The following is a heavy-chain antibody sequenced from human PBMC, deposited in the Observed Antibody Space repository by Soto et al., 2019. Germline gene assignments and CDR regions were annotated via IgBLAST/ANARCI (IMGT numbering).Heavy chain of an antibody. J-gene: IGHJ4*02. CDR1: GFNFKAYG. D-gene: IGHD2-21*01. CDR2: ISTDGTNQ. V-gene: IGHV3-30*14. Sequence: GGSVRLSCVASGFNFKAYGMHWVRQAPGKGLEWVAVISTDGTNQHHADSVKGRFTISRDNFKNTVYLQMSSLRPDDTAVYYCVNMMIARGAFDFWGQGTLVTVSS. CDR3: VNMMIARGAFDF.